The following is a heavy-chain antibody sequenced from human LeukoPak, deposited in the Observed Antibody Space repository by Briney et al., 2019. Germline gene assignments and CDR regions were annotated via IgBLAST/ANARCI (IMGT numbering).Heavy chain of an antibody. D-gene: IGHD1-7*01. J-gene: IGHJ5*02. CDR3: ARALTGTGPPGWFDP. Sequence: ASVKVSCKASGYTFTSYYMHWVRQAPGQGLEWMGIINPSGGSANYAQKFQGRVTITADESTSTAYMELSSLRSEDTAVYYCARALTGTGPPGWFDPWGQGTLVTVSS. CDR2: INPSGGSA. CDR1: GYTFTSYY. V-gene: IGHV1-46*01.